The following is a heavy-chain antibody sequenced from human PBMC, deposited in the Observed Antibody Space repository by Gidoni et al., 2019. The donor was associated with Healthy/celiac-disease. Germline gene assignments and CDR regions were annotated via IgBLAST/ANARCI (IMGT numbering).Heavy chain of an antibody. CDR1: GFTFSSYA. J-gene: IGHJ6*02. CDR3: AKSPATIFGVVNLYYYYYGMDV. Sequence: EVQLLESGGGLVQPGGSLRLSCAASGFTFSSYAMSWVRQAPGKGLGWVSAISGSGGSTYYADSVKGRFTISRDNSKNTLYLQMNSLRAEDTAVYYCAKSPATIFGVVNLYYYYYGMDVWGQGTTVTVSS. V-gene: IGHV3-23*01. D-gene: IGHD3-3*01. CDR2: ISGSGGST.